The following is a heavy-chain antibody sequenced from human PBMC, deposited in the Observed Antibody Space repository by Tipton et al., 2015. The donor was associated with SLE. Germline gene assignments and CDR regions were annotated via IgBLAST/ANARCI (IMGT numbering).Heavy chain of an antibody. J-gene: IGHJ4*02. CDR3: ARATTLHFDY. V-gene: IGHV1-69*09. Sequence: QLVQSGAEVKKPGSSVKVSCKASGGTFNSYTINWVRQAPGQGPEWMGRIIIPTLGRVIYAQKYQGRVTITADISTNTAYMELSSLRSEDTALYYCARATTLHFDYWGQGTLVTVSS. CDR1: GGTFNSYT. D-gene: IGHD4-11*01. CDR2: IIIPTLGRV.